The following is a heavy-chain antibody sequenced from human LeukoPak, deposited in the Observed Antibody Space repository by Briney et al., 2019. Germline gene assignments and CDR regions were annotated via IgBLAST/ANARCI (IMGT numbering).Heavy chain of an antibody. CDR3: ARSMVRGVILFDY. Sequence: AVKVSCKASGGTFSSYAISWVRQAPGQGREWMGRIIPILGIVNYAQKFQGRVTITADKSTNTAYMALSSLRSEDTAVYYCARSMVRGVILFDYWGQGTLVTV. D-gene: IGHD3-10*01. CDR1: GGTFSSYA. V-gene: IGHV1-69*04. CDR2: IIPILGIV. J-gene: IGHJ4*02.